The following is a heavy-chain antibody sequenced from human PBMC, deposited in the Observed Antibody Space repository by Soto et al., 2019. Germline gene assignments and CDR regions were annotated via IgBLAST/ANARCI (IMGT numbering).Heavy chain of an antibody. CDR2: IWYDGSNK. V-gene: IGHV3-33*01. CDR1: GFTFSSYG. J-gene: IGHJ4*02. Sequence: QVQLVESGGGVVQPGRSLRLSCAASGFTFSSYGMHWVRQAPGKGLEWVVVIWYDGSNKYYADSVKGRFTISRDNSKNTLYLQMNSLRAEDTAVYYCARDRTGPFDYWGQGTLVTVSS. CDR3: ARDRTGPFDY.